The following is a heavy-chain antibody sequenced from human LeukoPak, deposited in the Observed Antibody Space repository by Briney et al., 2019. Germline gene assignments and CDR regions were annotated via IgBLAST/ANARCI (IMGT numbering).Heavy chain of an antibody. CDR2: ISSGSSII. Sequence: GGSLRLSCAASGFTFSIYSMNWVRQAPGKGLEWVSYISSGSSIIYYADSVKGRFTISRDNAKNSLYLQMNSLRAEDTAVYYCAGDYCSTTSCRFDYWGQGTLVTVSS. CDR1: GFTFSIYS. V-gene: IGHV3-48*01. D-gene: IGHD2-2*01. J-gene: IGHJ4*02. CDR3: AGDYCSTTSCRFDY.